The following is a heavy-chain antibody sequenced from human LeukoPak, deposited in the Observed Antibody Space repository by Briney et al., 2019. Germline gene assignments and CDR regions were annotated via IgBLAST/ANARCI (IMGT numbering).Heavy chain of an antibody. CDR3: ARDRIGYCSSTSCYGGGYYYYYGTDV. CDR2: SIPTFVPQ. CDR1: GGTFSSYA. D-gene: IGHD2-2*01. V-gene: IGHV1-69*13. Sequence: SVTVSCTASGGTFSSYAISWVRQAPGQGLEWMEGSIPTFVPQNYAQKFQGRVTITADESTSTAYMELSSLRSEDTAVYYCARDRIGYCSSTSCYGGGYYYYYGTDVWGQGTTVTVSS. J-gene: IGHJ6*02.